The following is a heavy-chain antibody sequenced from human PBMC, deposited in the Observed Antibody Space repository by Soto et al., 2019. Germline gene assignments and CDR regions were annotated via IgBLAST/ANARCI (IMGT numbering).Heavy chain of an antibody. CDR2: IYHSGST. D-gene: IGHD6-13*01. J-gene: IGHJ3*02. CDR1: GGSISSGGYS. Sequence: SETLSLTCAVSGGSISSGGYSWNWIRQPPGKGLEWVGYIYHSGSTYYNPTLKSRVTISVDRFKNQFSLKLISVTAADTAVYYCARAEQQFIPHAFDIWGQGTMVTVSS. CDR3: ARAEQQFIPHAFDI. V-gene: IGHV4-30-2*01.